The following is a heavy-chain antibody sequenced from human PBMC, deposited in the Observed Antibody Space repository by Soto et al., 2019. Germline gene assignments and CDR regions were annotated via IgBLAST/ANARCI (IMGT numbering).Heavy chain of an antibody. CDR2: IYWDDDK. Sequence: QITLKESGPTLVKPTQTLTLTCTFSGFSLSTSAMGVAWIRQPPGKALEWLALIYWDDDKRYSPSLRSRLTITKDTSNNQVVLTMTNMYPVDTATYYCAHSRKSYYDILTGYNYWGQGTLVTVSS. D-gene: IGHD3-9*01. V-gene: IGHV2-5*02. CDR1: GFSLSTSAMG. J-gene: IGHJ4*02. CDR3: AHSRKSYYDILTGYNY.